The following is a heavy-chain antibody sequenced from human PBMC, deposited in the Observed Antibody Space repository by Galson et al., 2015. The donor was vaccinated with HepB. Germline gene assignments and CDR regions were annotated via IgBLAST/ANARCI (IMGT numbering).Heavy chain of an antibody. CDR2: INSDGSST. CDR1: GFTFSSYW. CDR3: ARDDYYYYGMDV. V-gene: IGHV3-74*01. J-gene: IGHJ6*02. Sequence: SLRLSCAASGFTFSSYWMHWVRQAPGKGLVWVSRINSDGSSTSYADSVKGRFTISRDNAKNTLYLQMNSLRAEDTAVYYCARDDYYYYGMDVWGQGTTVTVSS.